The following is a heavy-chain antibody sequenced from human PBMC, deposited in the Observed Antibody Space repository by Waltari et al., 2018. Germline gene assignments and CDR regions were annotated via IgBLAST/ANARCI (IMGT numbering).Heavy chain of an antibody. Sequence: VQLVESGGGLVQPGGSLRLSCAASGFTVSSNYMSWVRQAPGKGLEWVSVIYSGGSTYYADSVKGRFTISRDNSKNTLYLQMNSLRAEDTAVYYCARGFGSGSYMYYFDYWGQGTLVTVSS. D-gene: IGHD3-10*01. CDR2: IYSGGST. CDR3: ARGFGSGSYMYYFDY. J-gene: IGHJ4*02. V-gene: IGHV3-66*02. CDR1: GFTVSSNY.